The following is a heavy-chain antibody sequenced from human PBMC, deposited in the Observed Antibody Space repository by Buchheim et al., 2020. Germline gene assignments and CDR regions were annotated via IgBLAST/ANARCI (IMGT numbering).Heavy chain of an antibody. CDR3: AKDGGFGIAAAASGDYGMDV. V-gene: IGHV3-30*18. CDR2: ITYDGSNK. CDR1: GFTFSSYG. Sequence: QVQLVESGGGVVQPGRSLRLSCAASGFTFSSYGMHWVRQAPGKGLEWVAVITYDGSNKYYADSVKGRFTISRKNSKNTLYLQMNSLRAEDTAVYYCAKDGGFGIAAAASGDYGMDVWGQGTT. J-gene: IGHJ6*02. D-gene: IGHD6-13*01.